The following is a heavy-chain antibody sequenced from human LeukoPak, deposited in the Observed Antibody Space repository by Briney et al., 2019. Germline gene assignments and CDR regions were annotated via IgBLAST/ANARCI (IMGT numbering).Heavy chain of an antibody. CDR3: ARGRVFSH. J-gene: IGHJ4*02. Sequence: SETLSLTCAVYSGSFSGYYWSWIRQPPGKGLEWIGEINHSGSTNFNPSLKSRVPISVDTSKNQFSLKLSSVTAADTAVYYCARGRVFSHWGQGTLVTVSS. D-gene: IGHD3-9*01. V-gene: IGHV4-34*01. CDR1: SGSFSGYY. CDR2: INHSGST.